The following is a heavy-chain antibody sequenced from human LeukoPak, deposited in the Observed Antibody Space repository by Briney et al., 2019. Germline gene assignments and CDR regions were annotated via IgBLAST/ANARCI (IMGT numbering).Heavy chain of an antibody. V-gene: IGHV4-34*01. CDR1: GGSFSGYY. CDR2: INHSGST. J-gene: IGHJ6*03. D-gene: IGHD3-10*01. Sequence: SETLSLTCAVYGGSFSGYYWSWIRQPPGKGLEWIGEINHSGSTNYNPSLKSRVTISVDTSKNQFSLKLSSVTAADTAVYYCARGPSITMVRGGQWYYYTDVWGKGTTVTISS. CDR3: ARGPSITMVRGGQWYYYTDV.